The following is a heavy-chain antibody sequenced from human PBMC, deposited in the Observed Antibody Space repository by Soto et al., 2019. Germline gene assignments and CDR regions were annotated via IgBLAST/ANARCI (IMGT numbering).Heavy chain of an antibody. CDR3: ARPTYTPEIPFDY. V-gene: IGHV4-59*01. CDR2: IYYSGST. J-gene: IGHJ4*02. CDR1: GGSISSYY. D-gene: IGHD3-16*01. Sequence: SETLSLTCTVSGGSISSYYWSWIRQPPGKGPEWIGYIYYSGSTNYNPSLKSRVTISVDTSKHQFSLKLSSVTAADTAVYYCARPTYTPEIPFDYWGRGPLVTVSS.